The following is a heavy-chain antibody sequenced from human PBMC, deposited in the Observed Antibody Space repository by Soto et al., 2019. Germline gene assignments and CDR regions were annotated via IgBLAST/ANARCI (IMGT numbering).Heavy chain of an antibody. Sequence: ASVKVSCKASGYTFTSYAMHWVRQAPGQRLEWMGWINAGNGNTKYSQKFQGRVTITRDTSASTAYMELSSLRSEDTAVYYCAHHPLYSSGWYDWGQGTMVTVYS. J-gene: IGHJ4*02. D-gene: IGHD6-19*01. V-gene: IGHV1-3*01. CDR2: INAGNGNT. CDR3: AHHPLYSSGWYD. CDR1: GYTFTSYA.